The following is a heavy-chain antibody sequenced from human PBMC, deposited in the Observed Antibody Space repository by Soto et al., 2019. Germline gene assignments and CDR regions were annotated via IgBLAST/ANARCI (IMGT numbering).Heavy chain of an antibody. J-gene: IGHJ3*02. Sequence: SETLSLTCTVSGGSISSHYWSWIRQPPGKGLEWIGDIYYSGSTNYNPSLKSRVTISVDTSKNQFSLKLSSVTAADTAVYYCACYTPTDYKDSSGYEIGRAGAMDIWGQGTTVTVSS. CDR3: ACYTPTDYKDSSGYEIGRAGAMDI. V-gene: IGHV4-59*11. CDR1: GGSISSHY. D-gene: IGHD3-22*01. CDR2: IYYSGST.